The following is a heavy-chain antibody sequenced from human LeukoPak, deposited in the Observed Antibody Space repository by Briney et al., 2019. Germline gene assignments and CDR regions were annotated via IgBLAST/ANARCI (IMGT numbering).Heavy chain of an antibody. CDR2: INPNSGGA. CDR1: GYTLTGYY. D-gene: IGHD1-26*01. V-gene: IGHV1-2*02. Sequence: ASVKVSCKASGYTLTGYYMHWVRQAPGQGLEWMGWINPNSGGAIYAQKFQGRVTLTWVTSISTAYMELSRLRSDDTAVYYCARARWDRPRCFDYWGQGTLVTVFS. J-gene: IGHJ4*02. CDR3: ARARWDRPRCFDY.